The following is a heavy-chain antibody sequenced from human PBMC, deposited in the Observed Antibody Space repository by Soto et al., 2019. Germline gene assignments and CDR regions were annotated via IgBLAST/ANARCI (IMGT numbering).Heavy chain of an antibody. J-gene: IGHJ3*02. CDR1: GFTFSSYA. Sequence: GGSLRLSCAASGFTFSSYAMHWVRQAPGKGLEYVSAISSNGGSTYYANSVKGRFTISRDNSKNTLYLQMGSLRAEDMAVYYCAREVLRRSVTAVNYDAFDIWGQGTMVTVSS. CDR2: ISSNGGST. D-gene: IGHD4-17*01. CDR3: AREVLRRSVTAVNYDAFDI. V-gene: IGHV3-64*01.